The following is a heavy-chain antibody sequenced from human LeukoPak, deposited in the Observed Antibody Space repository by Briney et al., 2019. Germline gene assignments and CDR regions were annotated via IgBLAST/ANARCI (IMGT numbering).Heavy chain of an antibody. Sequence: SETLSLTCTVSGGSISSGGYYWSWIRQHPGKGLEWIGYIYYSGSTYYNPSLKSQVTISVDTSKNQFSLKLSSVTAADTAVYYCARDGLYCSGGSCYGRGWFDPWGQGTLVTVSS. V-gene: IGHV4-31*01. CDR3: ARDGLYCSGGSCYGRGWFDP. CDR2: IYYSGST. D-gene: IGHD2-15*01. CDR1: GGSISSGGYY. J-gene: IGHJ5*02.